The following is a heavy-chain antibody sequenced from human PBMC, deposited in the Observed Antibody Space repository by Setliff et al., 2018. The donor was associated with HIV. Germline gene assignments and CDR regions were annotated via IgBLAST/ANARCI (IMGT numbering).Heavy chain of an antibody. J-gene: IGHJ4*02. V-gene: IGHV3-23*01. CDR3: AADLAEYGSGEFDN. CDR1: GFTFGSYA. Sequence: SLRLSCAPSGFTFGSYAMSWVRQAPGKGLEWVSVISGSGDSTFYADSLKGRFTISRDNSKNTLYLQMNSLRAEDTAVYYCAADLAEYGSGEFDNWGQGTLVTVSS. D-gene: IGHD3-10*01. CDR2: ISGSGDST.